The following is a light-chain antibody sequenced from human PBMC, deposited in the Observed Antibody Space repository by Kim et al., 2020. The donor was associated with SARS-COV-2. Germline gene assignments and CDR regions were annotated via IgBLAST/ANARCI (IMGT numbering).Light chain of an antibody. Sequence: LSCGERAIPSRRDSQSLSSSQLSWCQKKPGQPPRLLIYGAASRATGVPDRCSGSGSGTDFTLIIMRLEPEDCAVYYCQQYGTSPFSFGHGTKLEI. V-gene: IGKV3-20*01. CDR1: QSLSSSQ. J-gene: IGKJ2*03. CDR2: GAA. CDR3: QQYGTSPFS.